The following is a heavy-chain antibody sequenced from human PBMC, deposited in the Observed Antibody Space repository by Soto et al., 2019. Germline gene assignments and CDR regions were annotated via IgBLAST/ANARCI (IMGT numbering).Heavy chain of an antibody. CDR2: ITGSGGIT. V-gene: IGHV3-23*01. CDR3: AKIDGYFDY. Sequence: GGALRLSCSASGFTFSSNAMSWVRRAPGKGLEWVSGITGSGGITDYADSVKGQFTISRDNSRNTLYLQMNSLRAEDTAVYYCAKIDGYFDYWGQGTLVTVSS. CDR1: GFTFSSNA. D-gene: IGHD3-22*01. J-gene: IGHJ4*02.